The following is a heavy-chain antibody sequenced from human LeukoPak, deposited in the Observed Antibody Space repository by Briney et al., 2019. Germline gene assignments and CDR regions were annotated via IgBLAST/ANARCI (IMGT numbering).Heavy chain of an antibody. J-gene: IGHJ6*03. CDR1: GGTFSSYA. V-gene: IGHV1-69*06. D-gene: IGHD2-2*01. CDR2: TIPIFGTA. CDR3: ARSLGYCSSTSCYYYMDV. Sequence: SVKLSCKASGGTFSSYAISWVRQAPGQGLEWMGGTIPIFGTANYAQKFQGRVTITADKSTGKAYMELNSLRSEDRAEYYCARSLGYCSSTSCYYYMDVWGKGTTVTVSS.